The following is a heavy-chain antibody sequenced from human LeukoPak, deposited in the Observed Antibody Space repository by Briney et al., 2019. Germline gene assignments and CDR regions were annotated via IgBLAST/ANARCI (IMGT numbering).Heavy chain of an antibody. V-gene: IGHV3-23*01. J-gene: IGHJ4*02. CDR1: GFTFSSYA. CDR2: ISGSGGST. Sequence: PGGSLRLSCAASGFTFSSYAMSWVRQAPGKGLEWVSAISGSGGSTYYADSVKGRFTISRDNSKNTLYLQMNSPRAEDTAVYYCANSLYPRTVTTPRISLGYWGQGTLVTVSS. D-gene: IGHD4-17*01. CDR3: ANSLYPRTVTTPRISLGY.